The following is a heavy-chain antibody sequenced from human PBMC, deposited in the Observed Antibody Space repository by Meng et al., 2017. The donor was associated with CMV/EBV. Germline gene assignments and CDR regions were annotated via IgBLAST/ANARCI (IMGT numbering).Heavy chain of an antibody. J-gene: IGHJ4*02. D-gene: IGHD1-26*01. CDR1: GDCVFCHVAI. CDR3: TRSDGRNHFDY. V-gene: IGHV6-1*01. Sequence: SGDCVFCHVAILHLIRQSPSRGLEWLGRTYYGSRWYNDYAVSVKSRIIITPDTSKNHFSLQLNSVTPEDTAIYYCTRSDGRNHFDYWGLGSLVTVSS. CDR2: TYYGSRWYN.